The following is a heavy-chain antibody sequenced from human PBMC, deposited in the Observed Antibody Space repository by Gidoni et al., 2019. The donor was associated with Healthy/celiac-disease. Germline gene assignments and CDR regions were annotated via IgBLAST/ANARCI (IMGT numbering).Heavy chain of an antibody. V-gene: IGHV3-33*01. J-gene: IGHJ4*02. Sequence: QVQLVESGGGVVQPGRSLRLSCAASGFTFSSYGMHWVRQAPGQGLEWVAVIWYDGSNNYYADSVKGRFTISRDNSKNPLYLQMNSRRAEDTALYYCARDQVAAFDYWGQGTLVTVSS. CDR1: GFTFSSYG. D-gene: IGHD2-15*01. CDR2: IWYDGSNN. CDR3: ARDQVAAFDY.